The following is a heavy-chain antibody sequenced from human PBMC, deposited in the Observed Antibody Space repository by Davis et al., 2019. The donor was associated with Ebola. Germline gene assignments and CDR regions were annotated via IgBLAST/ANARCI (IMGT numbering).Heavy chain of an antibody. CDR2: IYPSDSDT. D-gene: IGHD1-26*01. CDR3: ARQGGGSGRFTSFDY. CDR1: EYRFANYW. J-gene: IGHJ4*02. V-gene: IGHV5-51*01. Sequence: GESLKISCKGSEYRFANYWIGWVRQKPGKGLEWMGMIYPSDSDTRYSPSFQGQVTLSADKSITTAYLQWRSLKASDTAIYYCARQGGGSGRFTSFDYWGQGTLVTVSS.